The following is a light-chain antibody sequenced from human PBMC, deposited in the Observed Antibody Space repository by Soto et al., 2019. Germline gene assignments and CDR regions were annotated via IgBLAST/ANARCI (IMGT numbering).Light chain of an antibody. J-gene: IGKJ4*01. Sequence: DIQMTQSPSSLSASVGDRVTITCRASQSISSYLNWYQQKPGKAPKLLIYAASSLQSGVPSRFSGSGSGTVFTLIISSLQSEDFGTYLCTQSYSTPSFGGGTRVEIK. CDR1: QSISSY. V-gene: IGKV1-39*01. CDR3: TQSYSTPS. CDR2: AAS.